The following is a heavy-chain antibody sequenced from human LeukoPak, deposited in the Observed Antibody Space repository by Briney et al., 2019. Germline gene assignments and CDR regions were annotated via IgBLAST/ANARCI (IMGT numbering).Heavy chain of an antibody. CDR1: GYTFTSYG. CDR2: INPNSGGT. D-gene: IGHD3-3*01. CDR3: ARAISLMDV. Sequence: GASVKVSCKASGYTFTSYGISWVRQAPGQGLECMGWINPNSGGTNYAQKFQGRVTMTRDTSISTAYMELSRLRSDDTAVYYCARAISLMDVWGQGTTVTVSS. J-gene: IGHJ6*02. V-gene: IGHV1-2*02.